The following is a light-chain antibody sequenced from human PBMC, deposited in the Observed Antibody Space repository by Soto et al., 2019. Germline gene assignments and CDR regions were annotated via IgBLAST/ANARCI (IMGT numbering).Light chain of an antibody. CDR1: SSNIGAEYD. Sequence: QSVLTQPPSVSGAPGQRGAISCTGSSSNIGAEYDVHWYQQLPGTAPKRLIYGDNNRPSGVPDRFSGSKSGTSASLAITGLQPEDEADYYCQSYDSSLTTFVFGTGTKLTVL. CDR3: QSYDSSLTTFV. V-gene: IGLV1-40*01. CDR2: GDN. J-gene: IGLJ1*01.